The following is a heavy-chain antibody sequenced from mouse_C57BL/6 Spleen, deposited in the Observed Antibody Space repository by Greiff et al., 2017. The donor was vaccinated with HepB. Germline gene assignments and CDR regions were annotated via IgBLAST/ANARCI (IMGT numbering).Heavy chain of an antibody. D-gene: IGHD1-1*01. CDR3: ARGGFITTVAPGFAY. CDR1: GYTFTDHT. V-gene: IGHV1-78*01. Sequence: QVQLKESDAELVKPGASVKISCKVSGYTFTDHTIHWMKQRPEQGLEWIGYIYPRDGSTKYNEKFKGKATLTADKSSSTAYMQLNSLTSEDSAVYFCARGGFITTVAPGFAYWGQGTLVTVSA. J-gene: IGHJ3*01. CDR2: IYPRDGST.